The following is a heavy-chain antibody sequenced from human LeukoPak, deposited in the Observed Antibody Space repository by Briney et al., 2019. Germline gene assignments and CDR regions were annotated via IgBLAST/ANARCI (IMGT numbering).Heavy chain of an antibody. CDR2: INPSGGST. J-gene: IGHJ4*02. Sequence: ASVKVSCKASGYRFTSYDMHWVRQAPGQGLEWMGRINPSGGSTSYAQRFQGRVAMTRDTSTTTVYMEVNSLTSEDTAVYFCARDGPTAAPFDYWGQGTLVTVSS. D-gene: IGHD2-2*01. CDR3: ARDGPTAAPFDY. V-gene: IGHV1-46*01. CDR1: GYRFTSYD.